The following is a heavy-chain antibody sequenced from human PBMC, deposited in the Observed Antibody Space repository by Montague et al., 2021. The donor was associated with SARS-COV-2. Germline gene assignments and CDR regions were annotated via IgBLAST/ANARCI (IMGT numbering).Heavy chain of an antibody. J-gene: IGHJ4*02. V-gene: IGHV4-39*01. Sequence: SETLSLTCTVTGGPISGSSDYWGWIRQSPGKGLERIASVDYSGNTYYXPSLKSRLTISVDTSKNQFSLKLNSVTAADTALYYCARREYSYGWGDWGQGTLVTVSS. D-gene: IGHD5-18*01. CDR2: VDYSGNT. CDR3: ARREYSYGWGD. CDR1: GGPISGSSDY.